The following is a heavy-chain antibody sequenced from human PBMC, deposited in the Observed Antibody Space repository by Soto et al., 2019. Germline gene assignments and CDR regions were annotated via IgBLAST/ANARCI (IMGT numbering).Heavy chain of an antibody. CDR1: GFTFDDYA. CDR2: ISWNSGSI. Sequence: PGGSLRLSCAASGFTFDDYAMHWVRQAPGKGLEWVSGISWNSGSIGYADSVKGRFTISRDNAKNSLYLQMNSLRAEDTALYYCAKGASREDYDFWSGYHYYYYYMDVWGKGTTVTVSS. D-gene: IGHD3-3*01. CDR3: AKGASREDYDFWSGYHYYYYYMDV. J-gene: IGHJ6*03. V-gene: IGHV3-9*01.